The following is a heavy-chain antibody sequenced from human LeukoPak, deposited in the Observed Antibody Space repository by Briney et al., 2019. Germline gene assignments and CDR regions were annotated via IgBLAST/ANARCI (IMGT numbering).Heavy chain of an antibody. J-gene: IGHJ4*02. Sequence: GGSLRLSCAAPGFTFSSYAMHWVRQAPGKGLEWVAVISYDGSNKYYADSVKGRFTISRDNSKNTLYLQMNSLRAEDTAVYYCARDLGSESLWGQGTLVTVSS. CDR3: ARDLGSESL. V-gene: IGHV3-30-3*01. CDR1: GFTFSSYA. D-gene: IGHD1-26*01. CDR2: ISYDGSNK.